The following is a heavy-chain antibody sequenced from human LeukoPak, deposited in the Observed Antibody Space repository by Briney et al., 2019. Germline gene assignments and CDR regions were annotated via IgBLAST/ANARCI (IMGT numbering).Heavy chain of an antibody. V-gene: IGHV1-24*01. J-gene: IGHJ4*02. CDR2: FDPEDGET. D-gene: IGHD6-13*01. Sequence: ASVKVSCKVSGYTLTELSMHWVRQAPGKGLEWMGGFDPEDGETIYAQKFQGRVTMTEDTSTDTAYMELSSLRSEDTVVYYCARLMSSSWHREYYFDYWGQGTLVTVSS. CDR3: ARLMSSSWHREYYFDY. CDR1: GYTLTELS.